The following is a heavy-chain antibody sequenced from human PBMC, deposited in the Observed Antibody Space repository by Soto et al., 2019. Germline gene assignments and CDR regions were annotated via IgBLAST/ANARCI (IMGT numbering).Heavy chain of an antibody. D-gene: IGHD2-15*01. Sequence: PSETLSLTCTVSGDSISITSYYWGWVRQPPGKGLEWIGSIHYSGSTHYNPSLQSRVTISGDASKKQFSLKLRSVTAADTAVYYCGGTKDEPLYFDYWGQGTLVTVSS. CDR1: GDSISITSYY. CDR3: GGTKDEPLYFDY. J-gene: IGHJ4*02. CDR2: IHYSGST. V-gene: IGHV4-39*01.